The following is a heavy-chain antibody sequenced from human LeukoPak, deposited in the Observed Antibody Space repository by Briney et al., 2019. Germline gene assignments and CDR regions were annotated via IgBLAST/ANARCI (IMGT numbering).Heavy chain of an antibody. CDR1: GFTFSSYE. J-gene: IGHJ3*02. Sequence: GGSLRLSCAASGFTFSSYEMNWVRQAPGKGLEWVSYISSSGSTIYYADPVKGRFTISRDNAKNSLYLQMNSLRAEDTAVYYCARDQAVDDSSGYRPCDAFDIWGQGTMVTVSS. D-gene: IGHD3-22*01. CDR3: ARDQAVDDSSGYRPCDAFDI. V-gene: IGHV3-48*03. CDR2: ISSSGSTI.